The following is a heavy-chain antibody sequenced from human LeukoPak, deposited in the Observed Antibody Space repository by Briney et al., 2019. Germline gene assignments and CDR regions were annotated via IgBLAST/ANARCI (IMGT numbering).Heavy chain of an antibody. CDR2: IKSKTDGGTT. Sequence: GSLSLSFAASGFPFSNAWMSWVRQAPGKGLEWVGRIKSKTDGGTTDYAAPVKGRFTISRDDSKNTLYLQMNSLKTEDTAVYYCTTDPVPEFYFFDYWGQGTLVTVSS. D-gene: IGHD1-1*01. CDR3: TTDPVPEFYFFDY. CDR1: GFPFSNAW. V-gene: IGHV3-15*01. J-gene: IGHJ4*02.